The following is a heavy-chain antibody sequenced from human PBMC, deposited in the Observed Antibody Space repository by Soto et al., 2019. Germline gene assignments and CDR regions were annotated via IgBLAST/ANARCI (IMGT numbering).Heavy chain of an antibody. V-gene: IGHV5-51*01. CDR3: ARSPRSSPYFDY. D-gene: IGHD6-13*01. CDR1: GYTFSNFW. Sequence: GESLKISCQCSGYTFSNFWIGWVRQLHGKGREWMGIIYPGDHETRYSPSFHGKVTISADKSINTAYLQWNSLEASDTAFYFCARSPRSSPYFDYWGQGALVTVSS. J-gene: IGHJ4*02. CDR2: IYPGDHET.